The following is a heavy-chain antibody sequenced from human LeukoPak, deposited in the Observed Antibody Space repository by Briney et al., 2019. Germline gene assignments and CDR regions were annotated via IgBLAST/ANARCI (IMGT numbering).Heavy chain of an antibody. CDR1: GGSISTNNYY. CDR3: ARAYHSSWYLNWFDP. CDR2: IYYSGST. Sequence: PSETLSLTCTVSGGSISTNNYYWAWIRQTPGKGLEWIGSIYYSGSTYYNPSLKSRVTISVDTSKNQFSLKLSSVTAADTAVYYCARAYHSSWYLNWFDPWGQGTLVTVSS. J-gene: IGHJ5*02. D-gene: IGHD6-13*01. V-gene: IGHV4-39*01.